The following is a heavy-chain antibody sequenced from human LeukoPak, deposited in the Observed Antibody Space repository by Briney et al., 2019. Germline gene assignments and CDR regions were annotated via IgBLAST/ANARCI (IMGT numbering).Heavy chain of an antibody. CDR1: GFTFSNSA. D-gene: IGHD5-18*01. CDR2: IVVGSGNT. Sequence: SVKVSCKASGFTFSNSAMQWVRQARGQRLEWIGGIVVGSGNTNYAQKFQERVTITRDMSTSTAYMELSSLRSEDTAVYYCARDGNVDTAMVFEFDYWGQGTLVTVSS. V-gene: IGHV1-58*02. J-gene: IGHJ4*02. CDR3: ARDGNVDTAMVFEFDY.